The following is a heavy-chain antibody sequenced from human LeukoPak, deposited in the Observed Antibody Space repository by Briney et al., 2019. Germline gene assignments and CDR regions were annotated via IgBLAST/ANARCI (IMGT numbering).Heavy chain of an antibody. V-gene: IGHV3-7*01. CDR1: GFTFSSYW. CDR2: IKQDESEK. J-gene: IGHJ4*02. CDR3: VRHRTASDY. D-gene: IGHD1-1*01. Sequence: GGSLRLSCTASGFTFSSYWMSWVRQAPGKGLEWVANIKQDESEKFYVDSLKGRFTISRDNAKNSLYLQMSSLRAEDTAVYYCVRHRTASDYWGQGALVTVSS.